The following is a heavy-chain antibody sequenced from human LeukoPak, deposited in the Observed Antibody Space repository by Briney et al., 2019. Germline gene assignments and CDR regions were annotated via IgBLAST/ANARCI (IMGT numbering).Heavy chain of an antibody. D-gene: IGHD2/OR15-2a*01. CDR3: ARDFLQGFDY. CDR1: GFTFSSYG. CDR2: IWYDGSNK. Sequence: GGSLRLSCAASGFTFSSYGMHWVRQAPGKGLEWVAAIWYDGSNKYYADSVKGRFTISRDNSKNTLYLQMNSLRAEDTAVYYCARDFLQGFDYWGQGTLVTVSS. J-gene: IGHJ4*02. V-gene: IGHV3-33*01.